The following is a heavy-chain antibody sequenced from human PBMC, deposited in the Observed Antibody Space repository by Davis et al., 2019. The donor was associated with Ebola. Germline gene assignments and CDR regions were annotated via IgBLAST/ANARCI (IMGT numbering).Heavy chain of an antibody. CDR2: INPNSGGT. V-gene: IGHV1-2*06. D-gene: IGHD5-24*01. CDR3: ARERPLRWNDAFDI. CDR1: GYTFTGYY. Sequence: AASVKVSCKASGYTFTGYYMHWVRQAPGQGLEWMGRINPNSGGTNYAQKFQGRVTMTRDTSISTAYMELSRLRSDDTAVYYCARERPLRWNDAFDIWGQGTMVTVSS. J-gene: IGHJ3*02.